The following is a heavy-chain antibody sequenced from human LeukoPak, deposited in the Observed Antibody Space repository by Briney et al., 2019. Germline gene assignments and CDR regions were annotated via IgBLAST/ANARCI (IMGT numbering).Heavy chain of an antibody. Sequence: TGGSLRLSCAASGFTFSSYWMHWVRQAPGKGLVWVSRINSDGSSTTYADSVKGRFTISRDNAKNTLYMQMNSLRAEDTAVYYCARVEPIRLLVDYWGQGTLVTVSS. V-gene: IGHV3-74*01. J-gene: IGHJ4*02. CDR1: GFTFSSYW. D-gene: IGHD3-3*01. CDR3: ARVEPIRLLVDY. CDR2: INSDGSST.